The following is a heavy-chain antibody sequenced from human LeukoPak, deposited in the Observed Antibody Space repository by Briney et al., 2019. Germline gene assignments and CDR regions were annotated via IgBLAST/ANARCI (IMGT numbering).Heavy chain of an antibody. V-gene: IGHV4-34*01. Sequence: SETLSLTCAVYGGSFSGYSWHWIRQPPGKGLEWIGEINHSGSTNYNPSLKSRVTISVDTSKNQFSLKPSSVTAADTAVYYCRTIFGVVINRDYWGQGTLVTVSS. D-gene: IGHD3-3*01. CDR3: RTIFGVVINRDY. J-gene: IGHJ4*02. CDR1: GGSFSGYS. CDR2: INHSGST.